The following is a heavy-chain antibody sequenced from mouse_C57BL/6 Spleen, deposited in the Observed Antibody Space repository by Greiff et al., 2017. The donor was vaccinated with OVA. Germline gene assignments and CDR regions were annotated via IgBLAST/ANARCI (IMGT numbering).Heavy chain of an antibody. V-gene: IGHV3-6*01. CDR3: ARDPLDGYYVEY. Sequence: EVKLMESGPGLVKPSQSLSLTCSVTGYSITSGYYWNWIRQFPGNKLEWMGYISYDGSNNYNPSLKNRISITRDTSKNQFFLKLNSVTTEDTATYYCARDPLDGYYVEYWGQGTTLTVSS. D-gene: IGHD2-3*01. J-gene: IGHJ2*01. CDR1: GYSITSGYY. CDR2: ISYDGSN.